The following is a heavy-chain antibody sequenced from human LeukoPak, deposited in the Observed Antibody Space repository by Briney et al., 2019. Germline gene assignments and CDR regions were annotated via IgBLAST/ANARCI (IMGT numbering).Heavy chain of an antibody. J-gene: IGHJ4*02. CDR2: ISRSSSTI. Sequence: GGSLRLSCEASGFTFSRNSMNWVRQAPGKGLEWVPYISRSSSTIYYADSVKGRFTISRDNAKNSLCLQMNSLRAEDTAVYYCARDDLAVGAYYFDYWGQGTLVTVSS. V-gene: IGHV3-48*01. CDR3: ARDDLAVGAYYFDY. CDR1: GFTFSRNS. D-gene: IGHD1-26*01.